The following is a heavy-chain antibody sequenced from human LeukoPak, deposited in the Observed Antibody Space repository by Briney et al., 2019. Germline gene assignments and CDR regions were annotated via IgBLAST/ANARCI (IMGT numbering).Heavy chain of an antibody. V-gene: IGHV4-39*01. J-gene: IGHJ4*02. D-gene: IGHD3-3*01. CDR2: IYYSGST. CDR3: AGITIFGVPPY. CDR1: GGSISSSSYY. Sequence: PSETLSLTCTVSGGSISSSSYYWGWIRQPPGKGLEWIGSIYYSGSTYYNPSLKSRVTISVDTSKNQFSLKLSSVTAADTAVYYCAGITIFGVPPYWGQGTLVTVSS.